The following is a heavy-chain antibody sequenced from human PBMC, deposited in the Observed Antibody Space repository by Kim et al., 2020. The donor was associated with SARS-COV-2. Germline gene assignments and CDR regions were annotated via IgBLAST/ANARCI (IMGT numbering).Heavy chain of an antibody. V-gene: IGHV5-51*01. Sequence: GESLKISCQGSGYTFSTYWIGWVRQMPGKGLEWMGIIYPGDSDTKYSPSFQGQVTISVDKSIGTAYLEWSSLKASDTAIYYCARHCYFIDCPFNDYYYGMDVWGQGTTVTVSS. CDR2: IYPGDSDT. D-gene: IGHD2-21*02. CDR3: ARHCYFIDCPFNDYYYGMDV. CDR1: GYTFSTYW. J-gene: IGHJ6*02.